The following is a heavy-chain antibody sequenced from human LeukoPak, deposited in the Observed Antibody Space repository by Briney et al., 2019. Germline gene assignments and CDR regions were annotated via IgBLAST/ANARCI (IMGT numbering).Heavy chain of an antibody. CDR3: ARVDSSGYYPYYYYYMDV. V-gene: IGHV4-39*06. Sequence: PSETLSLTCTVSGGSISSSSYYWGWIRQPPGKGLEWIGSIYYSGSTYYNPSLKSRVTISVDTSKNQFPLKLSSVTAADTAVYYCARVDSSGYYPYYYYYMDVWGKGTTVTVSS. CDR2: IYYSGST. J-gene: IGHJ6*03. CDR1: GGSISSSSYY. D-gene: IGHD3-22*01.